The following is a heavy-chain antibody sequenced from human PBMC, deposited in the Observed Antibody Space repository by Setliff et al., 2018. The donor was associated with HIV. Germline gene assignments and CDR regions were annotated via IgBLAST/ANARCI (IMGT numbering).Heavy chain of an antibody. J-gene: IGHJ6*03. V-gene: IGHV4-34*01. CDR1: GGSFSGYY. CDR2: INHGRST. Sequence: SETLSLTCAVYGGSFSGYYWSWIRQPPGKGLEWIGEINHGRSTNYNPSLKSRVTISLDTSKNQFSLKLSSVTAADTAVYYCSRHGQDYQLGYYYYYMDVWGKGTTVTVSS. CDR3: SRHGQDYQLGYYYYYMDV. D-gene: IGHD2-2*01.